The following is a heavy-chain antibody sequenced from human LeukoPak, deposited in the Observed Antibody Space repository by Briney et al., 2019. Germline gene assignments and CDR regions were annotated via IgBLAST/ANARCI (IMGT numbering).Heavy chain of an antibody. J-gene: IGHJ4*02. Sequence: ASVKVSCKASGYSSTSYYMHWERQAPGQGLEWMGIINPSVGSTSCAQKLQGRVTMTRDTSTSTVYMELSSLRSEDTAVYYCARVPLGSYGIDYWGQGTLVTVSS. CDR3: ARVPLGSYGIDY. CDR2: INPSVGST. CDR1: GYSSTSYY. D-gene: IGHD5-18*01. V-gene: IGHV1-46*04.